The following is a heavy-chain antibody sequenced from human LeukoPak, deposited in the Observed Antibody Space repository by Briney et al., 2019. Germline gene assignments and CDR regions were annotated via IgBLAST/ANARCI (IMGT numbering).Heavy chain of an antibody. D-gene: IGHD5-24*01. CDR3: ARAGWLQYYYFDY. Sequence: ASVKVSCKTSGYTFTGYYMHWVRQAPGQGREWMGWINPNSGDTNYAQTFQGRVNMTRDTSIYTLSMELSRLTSDDTAVYYCARAGWLQYYYFDYWGQGTLVTVSS. CDR1: GYTFTGYY. J-gene: IGHJ4*02. CDR2: INPNSGDT. V-gene: IGHV1-2*02.